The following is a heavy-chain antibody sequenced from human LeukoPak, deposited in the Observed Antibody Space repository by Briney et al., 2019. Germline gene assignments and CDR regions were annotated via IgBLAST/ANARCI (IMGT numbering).Heavy chain of an antibody. J-gene: IGHJ3*02. CDR2: ISGSSSRT. CDR3: AKDLSSSWPNAFHI. Sequence: GGSLRLSCTASGFTFASHAMSWVRQAPGGGLEWVCFISGSSSRTYYADSVQGRFTTSRDNSKNILYPQMNSLRAEDTAVYYCAKDLSSSWPNAFHIWGQGTMVTVSS. CDR1: GFTFASHA. V-gene: IGHV3-23*01. D-gene: IGHD6-13*01.